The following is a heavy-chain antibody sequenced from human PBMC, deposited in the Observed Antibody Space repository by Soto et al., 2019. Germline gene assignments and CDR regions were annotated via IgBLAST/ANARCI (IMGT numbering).Heavy chain of an antibody. CDR2: IYHSGST. D-gene: IGHD3-22*01. J-gene: IGHJ4*02. Sequence: SETLSLTCAVSGGSISSSNWWSWVRQPPGKGLEWIGEIYHSGSTNYNPSLKSRVTISVDKSKNQFSLKLSSVTAADTAVYYCASRGYYYDSSGYGTSYFDYWGKGTLVTVSS. CDR1: GGSISSSNW. CDR3: ASRGYYYDSSGYGTSYFDY. V-gene: IGHV4-4*02.